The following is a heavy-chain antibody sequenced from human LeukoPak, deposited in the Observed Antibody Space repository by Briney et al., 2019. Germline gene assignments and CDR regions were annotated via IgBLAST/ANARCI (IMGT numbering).Heavy chain of an antibody. CDR1: GFTFSSYA. J-gene: IGHJ4*02. CDR2: ISGSGGST. CDR3: AEDNGFYGSGGYFDY. V-gene: IGHV3-23*01. Sequence: GGSLRLSCAASGFTFSSYAMSWVRQAPGKGLEWVSAISGSGGSTYYADSVKGRFTISRDNSKNTLYLQMNSLRAGDTAVYYCAEDNGFYGSGGYFDYWGQGTLVTVSS. D-gene: IGHD3-10*01.